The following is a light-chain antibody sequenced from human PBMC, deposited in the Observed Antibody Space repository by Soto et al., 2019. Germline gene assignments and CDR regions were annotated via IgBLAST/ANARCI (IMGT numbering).Light chain of an antibody. CDR1: QSVSSY. J-gene: IGKJ2*01. Sequence: EIVLTQSRATLSLSPGERATLSCRASQSVSSYLAWYQQKPGQAPRLLIYDASIRATGIPARFSGGGSGTDFTLAISSLEPEDFAVYYCQQRFNWPRFTFGQGTKLEIK. CDR2: DAS. CDR3: QQRFNWPRFT. V-gene: IGKV3-11*01.